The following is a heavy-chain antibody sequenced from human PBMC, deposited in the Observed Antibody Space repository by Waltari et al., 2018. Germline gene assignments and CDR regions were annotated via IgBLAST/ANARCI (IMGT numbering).Heavy chain of an antibody. D-gene: IGHD3-16*01. Sequence: QVQLVQSGAEVKKPGASVKVSCKASGYTFTGYYMHWVRQAPGQGLEWMGRINPNSGGTNYAQKVQGRVTMTRDTSISTAYMELSRLRSDDTAVYYCARTVVGESYFDYWGQGTLVTVSS. CDR2: INPNSGGT. J-gene: IGHJ4*02. CDR1: GYTFTGYY. CDR3: ARTVVGESYFDY. V-gene: IGHV1-2*06.